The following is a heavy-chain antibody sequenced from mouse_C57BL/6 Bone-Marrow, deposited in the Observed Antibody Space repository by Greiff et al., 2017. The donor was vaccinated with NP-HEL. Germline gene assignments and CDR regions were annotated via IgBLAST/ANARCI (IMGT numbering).Heavy chain of an antibody. V-gene: IGHV14-2*01. CDR1: GFNIKDYY. CDR3: ASGAYYCSTC. D-gene: IGHD1-1*01. Sequence: EVKLQQSGAELVKPGASVTLSCTASGFNIKDYYMHWVKQRTEQGLEWIGRIDPEDGETKYAPKFQGKATITADTSSNTAYLQLSSLTSEDTAVYYCASGAYYCSTCGGQGTTLTVSS. CDR2: IDPEDGET. J-gene: IGHJ2*01.